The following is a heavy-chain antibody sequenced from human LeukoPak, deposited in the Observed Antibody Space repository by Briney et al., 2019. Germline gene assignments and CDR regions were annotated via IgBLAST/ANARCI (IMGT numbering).Heavy chain of an antibody. J-gene: IGHJ3*02. CDR2: INPNSGGT. D-gene: IGHD3-16*01. Sequence: GASVKVSCKASGYTFTSYYMHWVRQAPGQGLEWMGWINPNSGGTNYAQKFQGRVTMTRDTSISTAYMELSRLRSDDTAVYYCARVAGWGSRFDAFDIWGQGTMVTVSS. V-gene: IGHV1-2*02. CDR1: GYTFTSYY. CDR3: ARVAGWGSRFDAFDI.